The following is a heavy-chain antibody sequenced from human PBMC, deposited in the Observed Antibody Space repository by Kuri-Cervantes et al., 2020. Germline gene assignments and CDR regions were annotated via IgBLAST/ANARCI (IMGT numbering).Heavy chain of an antibody. V-gene: IGHV3-30*02. J-gene: IGHJ4*02. CDR1: GITFNSYG. Sequence: GESLKISCAAAGITFNSYGMHWVRQAPGKGLEWVAFIRNDGGDKYYADSVKGRFTISRDNSKDTLYLQMNSLRAEDTAVYYCCRNNSGWLGDYWGQGTLVTVSS. D-gene: IGHD6-13*01. CDR2: IRNDGGDK. CDR3: CRNNSGWLGDY.